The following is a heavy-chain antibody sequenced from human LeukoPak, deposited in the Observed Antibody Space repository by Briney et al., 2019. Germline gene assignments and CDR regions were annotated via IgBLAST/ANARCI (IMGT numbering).Heavy chain of an antibody. CDR2: ISSSGSTI. D-gene: IGHD5-18*01. V-gene: IGHV3-48*03. Sequence: GGSLRLSCAASGFTFSSYEMNWVRQAPGKGLEWVSYISSSGSTIYYADSVKGRFTISRDNAKKSLYLQMNSLGAEDTAVYYCARHLSGITGYTYGRGIDYWGQGTLLTVSS. CDR3: ARHLSGITGYTYGRGIDY. CDR1: GFTFSSYE. J-gene: IGHJ4*02.